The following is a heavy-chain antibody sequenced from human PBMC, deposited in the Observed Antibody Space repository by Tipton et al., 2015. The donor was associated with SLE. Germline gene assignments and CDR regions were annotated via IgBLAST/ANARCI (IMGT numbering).Heavy chain of an antibody. D-gene: IGHD3-10*01. CDR2: ISEDGTII. Sequence: GSLRLSCAASGVNFVNYWMHWVRQAPGKGLVWVSRISEDGTIISYADSVKGRFTISRDNARNTLYLQMSSLRAEDTAIFYCARASRGSGGYGAFDIWGQGTMVTVSS. CDR3: ARASRGSGGYGAFDI. V-gene: IGHV3-74*01. CDR1: GVNFVNYW. J-gene: IGHJ3*02.